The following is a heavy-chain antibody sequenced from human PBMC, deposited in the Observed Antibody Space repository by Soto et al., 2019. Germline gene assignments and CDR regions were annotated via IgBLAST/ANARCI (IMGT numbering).Heavy chain of an antibody. V-gene: IGHV3-48*02. Sequence: GGSLRLSCAASGFTYSSYSMNWVLQAPGKGLEWVSYISSSSSTIYYADSVKGRFTISRDNAKNSLYLQMNSLRDEDTAVYYCAREGTTGWYNPFDFWGQGTLVTVSS. D-gene: IGHD6-19*01. CDR3: AREGTTGWYNPFDF. CDR2: ISSSSSTI. CDR1: GFTYSSYS. J-gene: IGHJ4*02.